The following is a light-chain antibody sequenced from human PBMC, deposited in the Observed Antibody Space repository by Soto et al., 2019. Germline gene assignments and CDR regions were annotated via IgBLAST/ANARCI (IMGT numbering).Light chain of an antibody. CDR2: AAS. CDR3: QKYNSALGT. CDR1: QGISNY. J-gene: IGKJ5*01. Sequence: DIQMTQSPSSLSASVGDRVTITCRASQGISNYLAWYQQKPGKVPKLLIYAASTLQSGVPSRFSGSGSGTDFTLTISSLQPEDVATYYCQKYNSALGTCGQGTRLEIK. V-gene: IGKV1-27*01.